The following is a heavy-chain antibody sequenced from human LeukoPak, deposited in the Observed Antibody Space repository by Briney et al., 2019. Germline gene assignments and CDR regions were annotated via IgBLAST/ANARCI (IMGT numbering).Heavy chain of an antibody. Sequence: SQTLSLTCTVSGGSISSGSYYWSWIRQPAGKGLEWIGRIYTSGSTNYNPSLKSRVTISVDTSKNQFSLKLSSVTAADTAVYYCARVRPIALFDYWGQGTLVTVSS. J-gene: IGHJ4*02. D-gene: IGHD6-13*01. CDR1: GGSISSGSYY. CDR2: IYTSGST. CDR3: ARVRPIALFDY. V-gene: IGHV4-61*02.